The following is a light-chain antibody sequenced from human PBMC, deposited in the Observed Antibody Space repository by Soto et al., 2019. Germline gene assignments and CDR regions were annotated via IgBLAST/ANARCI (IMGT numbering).Light chain of an antibody. CDR1: QDISNH. CDR3: QQYYNLPIT. V-gene: IGKV1-33*01. J-gene: IGKJ5*01. Sequence: DIQMTQSPSSLSASVGDRVTITCQASQDISNHLNWYQQTTGKAPKILIYDASNLETGVPSRFSGSGSGTDFTVTLSSLQPEDFETYSCQQYYNLPITFGQGTRLEIK. CDR2: DAS.